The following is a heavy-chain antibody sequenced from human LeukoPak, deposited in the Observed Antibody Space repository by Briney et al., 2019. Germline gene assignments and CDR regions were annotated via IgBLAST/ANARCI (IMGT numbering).Heavy chain of an antibody. V-gene: IGHV3-23*01. Sequence: GGSLRLSCAASGFTFSSNAMSWVRQAPGKGLEWVSAISGSGGSTYYADSVKGRFTISRVNSKNTLYLQMNSLRAEDTAVYYCAKYSGYSYGFNDYWGQGTLVTVSS. CDR2: ISGSGGST. CDR1: GFTFSSNA. D-gene: IGHD5-18*01. J-gene: IGHJ4*02. CDR3: AKYSGYSYGFNDY.